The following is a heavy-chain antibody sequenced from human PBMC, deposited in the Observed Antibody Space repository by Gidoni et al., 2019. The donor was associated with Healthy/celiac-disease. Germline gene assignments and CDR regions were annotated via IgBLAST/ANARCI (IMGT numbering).Heavy chain of an antibody. V-gene: IGHV3-23*01. D-gene: IGHD2-2*01. CDR1: GFTFSSYA. J-gene: IGHJ5*02. CDR2: ISGSGGST. CDR3: AKVGPAPGVPAVSHRGGRRWFDP. Sequence: EVQLLESGGGLVQPGGSLRLSCAASGFTFSSYAMSWVRQAPGKGLEWVSAISGSGGSTYYADSVKGRFTISRDNSKNTLYLQMNSLRAEDTAVYYCAKVGPAPGVPAVSHRGGRRWFDPWGQGTLVTVSS.